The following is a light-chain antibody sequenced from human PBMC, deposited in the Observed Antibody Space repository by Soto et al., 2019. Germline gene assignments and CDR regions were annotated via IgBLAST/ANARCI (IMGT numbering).Light chain of an antibody. CDR1: SSDVGYYNY. CDR3: SSYTGSSTLYV. J-gene: IGLJ1*01. Sequence: QSVLTQPASVSGSPGQSITISCTGTSSDVGYYNYVSWYQKHPGKAPKLMIYEVSKRPSGVSNRFSGSKSGNTASLTISGLQAEDEADYYCSSYTGSSTLYVFGTGTKVTVL. V-gene: IGLV2-14*01. CDR2: EVS.